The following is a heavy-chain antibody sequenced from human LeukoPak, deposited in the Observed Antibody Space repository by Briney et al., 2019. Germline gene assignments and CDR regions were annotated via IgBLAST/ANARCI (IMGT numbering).Heavy chain of an antibody. D-gene: IGHD2-2*02. CDR2: ISSSGSSI. CDR1: GFTFSSYE. Sequence: GGSLRLSCAASGFTFSSYEMNWDCQAPGKGLEWVSYISSSGSSIHYADSVKGRFTISRDNAKNSLYLQMNSLRAEDTAVYYCARAGTRHYTSCYINYWGQGTLVTVSS. J-gene: IGHJ4*02. V-gene: IGHV3-48*03. CDR3: ARAGTRHYTSCYINY.